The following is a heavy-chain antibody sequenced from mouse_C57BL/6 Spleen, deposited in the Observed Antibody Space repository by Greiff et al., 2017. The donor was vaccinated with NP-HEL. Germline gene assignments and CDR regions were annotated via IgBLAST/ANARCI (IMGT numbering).Heavy chain of an antibody. Sequence: VQLQESGAELVKPGASVKLSCKASGYTFTSYWMQWVKQRPGQGLEWIGEIDPSDSYTNYNQKFKGKATLTVDTSSSTAYMQLSSLTSEDSAVYYCAVITTVVATRDYFDYWGQSTTLTVSS. V-gene: IGHV1-50*01. D-gene: IGHD1-1*01. CDR1: GYTFTSYW. CDR3: AVITTVVATRDYFDY. CDR2: IDPSDSYT. J-gene: IGHJ2*01.